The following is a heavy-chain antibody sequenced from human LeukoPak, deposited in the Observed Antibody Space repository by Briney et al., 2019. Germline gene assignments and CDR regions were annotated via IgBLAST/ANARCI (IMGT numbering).Heavy chain of an antibody. J-gene: IGHJ4*02. D-gene: IGHD3-9*01. CDR3: ARGVLRYFDY. CDR2: ISSSSGTI. CDR1: GFTFSNYG. V-gene: IGHV3-48*02. Sequence: GGSLRLSCAASGFTFSNYGMNWVRQAPGQGLEWVSYISSSSGTISYTDSVKGRFTISRDNAKNSLYLQMNSLRDEDTAVYYCARGVLRYFDYWGQGTLVTVSS.